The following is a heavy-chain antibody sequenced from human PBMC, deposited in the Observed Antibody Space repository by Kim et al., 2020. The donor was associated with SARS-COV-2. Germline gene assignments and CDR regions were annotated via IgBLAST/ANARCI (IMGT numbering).Heavy chain of an antibody. J-gene: IGHJ3*02. CDR2: ISGSGGGT. Sequence: GGSLRLSCAASGFTFRSYAMSWVRQAPGKGLEWVSAISGSGGGTYYADSVKGRFTISRANSQKTLYLQMNSLRAEDTAVYYCSKDASPQTTISEGAFEI. CDR3: SKDASPQTTISEGAFEI. V-gene: IGHV3-23*01. CDR1: GFTFRSYA. D-gene: IGHD3-3*01.